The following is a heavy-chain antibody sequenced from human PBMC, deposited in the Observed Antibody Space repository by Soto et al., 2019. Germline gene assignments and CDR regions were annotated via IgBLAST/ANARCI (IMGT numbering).Heavy chain of an antibody. CDR1: GYTFTSYG. D-gene: IGHD2-2*01. CDR2: ISAYNGNT. Sequence: QVQLVQSGAEVKKPGASVKVFCKASGYTFTSYGISWVRQAPGQGLEWMGWISAYNGNTNYAQKLQGRVTMTTDTSTSNAYMELRSLRSDDTAVYYCARGGEYCMSTSCHAGYYYGMDVRGQGTTVTVSS. V-gene: IGHV1-18*01. CDR3: ARGGEYCMSTSCHAGYYYGMDV. J-gene: IGHJ6*02.